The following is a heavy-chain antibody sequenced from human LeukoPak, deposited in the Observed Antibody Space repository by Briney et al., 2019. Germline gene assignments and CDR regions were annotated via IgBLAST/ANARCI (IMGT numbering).Heavy chain of an antibody. Sequence: SETLSLTCTVSGGSISSSSYYWGWIRQPPGKGLEWIGSIYYSGSTYYNPSLKSRVTISVDTSKNQFSLKLSSVTAADTAVYYCARSPHYAQQHNWSDPWGQGTLVTVSS. CDR1: GGSISSSSYY. D-gene: IGHD6-13*01. V-gene: IGHV4-39*01. CDR3: ARSPHYAQQHNWSDP. J-gene: IGHJ5*02. CDR2: IYYSGST.